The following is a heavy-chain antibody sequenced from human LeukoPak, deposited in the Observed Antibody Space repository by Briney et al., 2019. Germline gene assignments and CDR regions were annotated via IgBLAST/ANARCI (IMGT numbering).Heavy chain of an antibody. V-gene: IGHV1-18*04. J-gene: IGHJ4*02. CDR3: TRDHCSGDNCPSFDY. Sequence: GASVKVSSKPSAYTFTIFGISWVRQAPGQGVEWMGWIGAYNGETNYAQKFQGRVTMTTDTSTSTAYMDLRSLRSDDTAVYYCTRDHCSGDNCPSFDYWGQGTLVTVSS. CDR2: IGAYNGET. D-gene: IGHD2-15*01. CDR1: AYTFTIFG.